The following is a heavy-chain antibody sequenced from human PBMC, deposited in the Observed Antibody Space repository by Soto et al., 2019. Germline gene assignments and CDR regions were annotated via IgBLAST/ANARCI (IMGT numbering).Heavy chain of an antibody. CDR3: ARVGRERRGYSGSSFDY. Sequence: SETLSLTCTVSGGSISSYYWSWIRQPAGKGLEWIGRIYTSGSTNYNPSLKSRVTMSVDTSKNQFSLKLSSVTAADTAVYYCARVGRERRGYSGSSFDYWGQGTLVTVSS. CDR1: GGSISSYY. V-gene: IGHV4-4*07. J-gene: IGHJ4*02. D-gene: IGHD5-12*01. CDR2: IYTSGST.